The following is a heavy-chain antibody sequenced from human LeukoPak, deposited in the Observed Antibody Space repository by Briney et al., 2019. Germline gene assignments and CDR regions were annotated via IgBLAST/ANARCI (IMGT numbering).Heavy chain of an antibody. CDR1: GYTFTSYY. D-gene: IGHD3-22*01. J-gene: IGHJ3*02. Sequence: ASVKVSCKASGYTFTSYYMHWVRQAPGQGLEWMGIINPSGGSTSYAQKFQGRVTMTRDTSKNQFSLKLSSVTAADTAVYYCARSMIVGAFDIWGQGTMVTVSS. CDR3: ARSMIVGAFDI. CDR2: INPSGGST. V-gene: IGHV1-46*01.